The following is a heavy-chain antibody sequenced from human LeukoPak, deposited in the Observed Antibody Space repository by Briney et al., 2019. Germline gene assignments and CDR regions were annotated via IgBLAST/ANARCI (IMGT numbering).Heavy chain of an antibody. J-gene: IGHJ5*02. D-gene: IGHD4-11*01. CDR1: GGTFSSYA. CDR3: ARDREAVTDL. V-gene: IGHV1-69*06. CDR2: IISIFGTA. Sequence: GASVKVSCKASGGTFSSYAISWVRQAPGQGLEWMGGIISIFGTANYAQKFQGRVTITADKSTSTAYMELSSLRSEDTAVYYCARDREAVTDLWGQGTLVTVSS.